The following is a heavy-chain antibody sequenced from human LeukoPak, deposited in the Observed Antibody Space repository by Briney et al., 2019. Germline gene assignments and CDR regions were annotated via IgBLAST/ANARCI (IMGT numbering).Heavy chain of an antibody. CDR3: ARVVKELASRYFDY. J-gene: IGHJ4*02. D-gene: IGHD1-26*01. CDR1: GFTFSSYS. CDR2: ITSSSSTI. Sequence: GGSLRLSCVASGFTFSSYSMNWVRQAPGKGLEWVSYITSSSSTIYYADSVKGRFTISRDNAKNSVYLQMNSLRAEDTAVYYCARVVKELASRYFDYWGQGTLVTVSS. V-gene: IGHV3-48*01.